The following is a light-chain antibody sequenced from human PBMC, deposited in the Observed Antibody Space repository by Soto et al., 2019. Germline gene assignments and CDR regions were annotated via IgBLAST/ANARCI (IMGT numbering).Light chain of an antibody. CDR3: QVYGPSPPIT. V-gene: IGKV3-20*01. CDR1: QSVSSSY. CDR2: GVS. Sequence: EIVLTQSPGTLSLSPGERATLSCRASQSVSSSYLAWYQHKPGQAPRLLMYGVSSRATGIPDRFTGSGSGADFTLTISRLEPEDFAVYYCQVYGPSPPITFGQGTRLENK. J-gene: IGKJ5*01.